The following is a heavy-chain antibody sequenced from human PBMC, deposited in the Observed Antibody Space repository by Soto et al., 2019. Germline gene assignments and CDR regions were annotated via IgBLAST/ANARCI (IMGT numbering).Heavy chain of an antibody. CDR1: GFTLNTYW. V-gene: IGHV3-7*05. Sequence: EVQLVESGGGLVQPGGSLRLSCAASGFTLNTYWMSWVRQAPGKGLEWVANIKPDGSATDYLDSVKGRFTLSRDNANNSLCLQMNILRAEDTAVYYCARNGRWGHGTFVTVSS. CDR3: ARNGR. D-gene: IGHD2-8*01. CDR2: IKPDGSAT. J-gene: IGHJ4*01.